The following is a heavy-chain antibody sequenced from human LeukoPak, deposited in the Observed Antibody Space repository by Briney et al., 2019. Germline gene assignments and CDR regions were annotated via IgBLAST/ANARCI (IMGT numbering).Heavy chain of an antibody. J-gene: IGHJ3*02. CDR1: GGSFSGYY. Sequence: PSETLSLTCAVYGGSFSGYYWSWIRQPPGKGLEWIGEINYSGSTNYNPSLKSRVTISVDTSKNQFSLKLSSVTAADTAVYYCAGRDSSGYYAADIWGQGTMVTVSS. CDR2: INYSGST. D-gene: IGHD3-22*01. CDR3: AGRDSSGYYAADI. V-gene: IGHV4-34*01.